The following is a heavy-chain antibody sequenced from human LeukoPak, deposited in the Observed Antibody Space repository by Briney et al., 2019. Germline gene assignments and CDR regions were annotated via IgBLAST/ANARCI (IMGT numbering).Heavy chain of an antibody. Sequence: GGSLRLSCAASGFTFSSYAMSWVRQAPGKGLEWVSAISGSGGSTYYADSVKGQFTISRDNSKNTLYLQMNSLRAEDTAVYYCAKGIRFLEWLLADYWGQGTLVTVS. D-gene: IGHD3-3*01. CDR2: ISGSGGST. CDR1: GFTFSSYA. CDR3: AKGIRFLEWLLADY. J-gene: IGHJ4*02. V-gene: IGHV3-23*01.